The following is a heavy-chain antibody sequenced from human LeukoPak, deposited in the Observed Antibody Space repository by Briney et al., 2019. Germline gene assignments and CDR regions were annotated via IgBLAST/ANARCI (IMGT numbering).Heavy chain of an antibody. CDR3: AKAVGSSGYFSRDAFDI. CDR1: GFTFSNYA. Sequence: TGGSLRLSCAASGFTFSNYAMHWVRQAPGKGLEWVAVISYDGSNKYYADSVRGRFTISRDNSKNTVYLQMNSLRAEDTAIYYCAKAVGSSGYFSRDAFDIWGQGTMVTVSS. D-gene: IGHD3-22*01. CDR2: ISYDGSNK. J-gene: IGHJ3*02. V-gene: IGHV3-30-3*01.